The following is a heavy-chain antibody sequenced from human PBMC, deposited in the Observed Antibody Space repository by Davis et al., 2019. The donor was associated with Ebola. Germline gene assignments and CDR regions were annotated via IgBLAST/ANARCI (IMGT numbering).Heavy chain of an antibody. CDR3: ASLGPRDV. Sequence: PGGSLRLSCAASGFTFSSYGMHWVRQAPGKGLEWVAFIRYDGSNKYYADSVKGRFTISRDNAKNSLYLQMNSLRAEDTAVYYCASLGPRDVWGKGTTVTVSS. CDR1: GFTFSSYG. D-gene: IGHD3-16*01. CDR2: IRYDGSNK. V-gene: IGHV3-30*02. J-gene: IGHJ6*04.